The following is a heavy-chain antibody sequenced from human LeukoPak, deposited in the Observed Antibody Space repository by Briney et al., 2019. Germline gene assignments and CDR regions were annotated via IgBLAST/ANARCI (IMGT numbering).Heavy chain of an antibody. J-gene: IGHJ4*02. Sequence: KPSETLSLTCTVSGGSISSYYWSWIRQPAGKGLEWIGRIYTSGSTNYNPSLKSRVTMSVDTSKNQFSLKLSSVTAADTAVYYCARDHQYSGSSPTSDYWGQGTLVTVSS. CDR3: ARDHQYSGSSPTSDY. D-gene: IGHD1-26*01. V-gene: IGHV4-4*07. CDR2: IYTSGST. CDR1: GGSISSYY.